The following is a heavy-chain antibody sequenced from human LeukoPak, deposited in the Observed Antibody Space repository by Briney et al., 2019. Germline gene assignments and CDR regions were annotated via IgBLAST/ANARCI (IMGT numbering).Heavy chain of an antibody. Sequence: HPGGSLRLSCAASGFTFSSYAMSWVRQAPGKGLEWVSAISGSGGSTYYADSVKGRFTISRDNSKNTLYLQMNSLRAEDTAVYYCAKTDFWSGYTDYWGQGTLVTVSS. CDR1: GFTFSSYA. V-gene: IGHV3-23*01. CDR3: AKTDFWSGYTDY. CDR2: ISGSGGST. D-gene: IGHD3-3*01. J-gene: IGHJ4*02.